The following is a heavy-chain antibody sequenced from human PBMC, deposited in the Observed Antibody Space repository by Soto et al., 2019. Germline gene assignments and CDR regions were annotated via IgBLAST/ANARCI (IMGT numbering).Heavy chain of an antibody. CDR2: IIPIFGTA. D-gene: IGHD2-2*01. CDR1: GGTFSSYA. V-gene: IGHV1-69*06. J-gene: IGHJ6*02. CDR3: ASGHIVPAAMGYYYYGMDV. Sequence: ASVKVSCKASGGTFSSYAISWVRQAPGQGLEWMGGIIPIFGTANYAQKFQGRVTITADKSTSTAYMELSSLRSEDTAAYYCASGHIVPAAMGYYYYGMDVWGQGTTVTVSS.